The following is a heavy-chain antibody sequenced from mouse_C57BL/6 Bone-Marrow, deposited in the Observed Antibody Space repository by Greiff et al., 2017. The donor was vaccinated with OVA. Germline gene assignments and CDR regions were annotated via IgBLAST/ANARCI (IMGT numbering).Heavy chain of an antibody. CDR2: IDPNSGGT. Sequence: QVQLQQPGAELVKPGASVKLSCKASGYTFTSYWMHWVKQRPGRGLEWIGRIDPNSGGTKYNEKFKSKATLTVDKPSSTAYMQLSSLSSEDSAVYYGAINVRRASYAMDYWGQGTSVTVSS. CDR1: GYTFTSYW. V-gene: IGHV1-72*01. J-gene: IGHJ4*01. CDR3: AINVRRASYAMDY. D-gene: IGHD2-14*01.